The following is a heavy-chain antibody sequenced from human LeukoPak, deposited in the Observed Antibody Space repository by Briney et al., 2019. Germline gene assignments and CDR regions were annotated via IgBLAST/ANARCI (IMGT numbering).Heavy chain of an antibody. V-gene: IGHV3-48*01. D-gene: IGHD4-23*01. CDR3: ARASTVITRYFDY. J-gene: IGHJ4*02. CDR2: ISSSSSTI. CDR1: GFTFSSYS. Sequence: PGGSLRLSCAASGFTFSSYSMNWVRQAPGKGLEWASYISSSSSTIYYADSVKGRFTISRDNAKNSLYLQMNSLRAEDTAVYYCARASTVITRYFDYWGQGTLVTVSS.